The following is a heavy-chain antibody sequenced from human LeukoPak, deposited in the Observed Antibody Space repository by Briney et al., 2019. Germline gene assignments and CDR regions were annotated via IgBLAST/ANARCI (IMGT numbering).Heavy chain of an antibody. CDR1: GFTFSSYW. CDR3: ARASYYYYYYMDV. Sequence: PGGSLRLSCAASGFTFSSYWMHWVRQAPGKGLVWVSRINSDGSSTSYADSVKGRFTISRDNAKNTLYLQMNSLRAEGTAVYYCARASYYYYYYMDVWGKGTTVTVSS. V-gene: IGHV3-74*01. CDR2: INSDGSST. J-gene: IGHJ6*03.